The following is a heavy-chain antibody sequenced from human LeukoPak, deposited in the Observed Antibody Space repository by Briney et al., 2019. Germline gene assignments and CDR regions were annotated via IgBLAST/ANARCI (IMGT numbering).Heavy chain of an antibody. J-gene: IGHJ4*02. V-gene: IGHV4-61*02. CDR3: ARGLGTTNFDY. Sequence: SQTLSLTCTISGGSMSSDNYYWSWIRQPAGKGLEWLGRVYTSGTTNYNPSLTSRISMSVDTSKNQFSLKLSSVTVADTAFYYCARGLGTTNFDYWGQGTLVTVSS. CDR1: GGSMSSDNYY. D-gene: IGHD7-27*01. CDR2: VYTSGTT.